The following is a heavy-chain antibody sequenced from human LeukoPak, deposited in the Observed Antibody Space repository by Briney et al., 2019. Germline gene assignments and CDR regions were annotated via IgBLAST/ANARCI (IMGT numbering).Heavy chain of an antibody. J-gene: IGHJ4*02. CDR2: INPNSGGT. Sequence: ASVTVSCKASGYTFTGYYMHWVRQAPGQGLEWMGWINPNSGGTNYAQKFQGRVTMTRDTSISTAYMELSRLRSDDTAVYYCARTTAVWSERVLDYWGQGTLVTVSS. V-gene: IGHV1-2*02. D-gene: IGHD3-3*01. CDR1: GYTFTGYY. CDR3: ARTTAVWSERVLDY.